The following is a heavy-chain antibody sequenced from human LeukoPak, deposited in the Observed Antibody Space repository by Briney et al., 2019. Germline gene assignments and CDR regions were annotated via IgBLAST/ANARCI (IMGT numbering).Heavy chain of an antibody. CDR3: ARAGSGYSFDY. CDR1: GGSVSTYY. J-gene: IGHJ4*02. Sequence: SETLSLTCTVSGGSVSTYYWSWIRQPPGKELEWIGYVSHSGNTNCNPSLKSRVTMSLDTSKNHFSLRLSSVNTADTAVYYCARAGSGYSFDYWGQGTLVTVSS. CDR2: VSHSGNT. V-gene: IGHV4-59*02. D-gene: IGHD5-12*01.